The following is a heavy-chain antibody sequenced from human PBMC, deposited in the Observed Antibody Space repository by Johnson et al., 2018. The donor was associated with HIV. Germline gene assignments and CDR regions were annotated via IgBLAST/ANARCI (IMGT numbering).Heavy chain of an antibody. Sequence: QVQLVESGGGVVQPVGSLRLSCAASGLTFSNYGSHWVRQAPGKGLEWVAFIRYDGSNKYYADSVKGRFTISRDNSKNTLYLQMNSLRAEDTAVYYCARELGSRWGETADAFDIWGQGTMVTVSS. CDR1: GLTFSNYG. V-gene: IGHV3-30*02. D-gene: IGHD6-19*01. J-gene: IGHJ3*02. CDR2: IRYDGSNK. CDR3: ARELGSRWGETADAFDI.